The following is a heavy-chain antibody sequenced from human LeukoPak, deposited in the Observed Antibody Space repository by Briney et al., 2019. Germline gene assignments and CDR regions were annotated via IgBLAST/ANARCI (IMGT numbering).Heavy chain of an antibody. CDR2: INHSGST. Sequence: SETLSLTCAVYGGSFSGYYWSWIRQPPGKGLEWIGEINHSGSTNYNPSLKSRVTISVDTSKNQFFLKLSSVTAADTAVYYCARGRGSSGMPDYWGQGTLVTVSS. CDR3: ARGRGSSGMPDY. D-gene: IGHD6-19*01. CDR1: GGSFSGYY. J-gene: IGHJ4*02. V-gene: IGHV4-34*01.